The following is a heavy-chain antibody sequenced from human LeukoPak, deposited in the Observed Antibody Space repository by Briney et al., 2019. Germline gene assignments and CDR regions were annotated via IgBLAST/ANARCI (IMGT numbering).Heavy chain of an antibody. D-gene: IGHD3-22*01. V-gene: IGHV1-69*04. J-gene: IGHJ4*02. Sequence: PVKVSCKASGGTFNNYAINWVRQAPGQGLEWMGRIIPILGIANYAQKFQGRVTITADKSTSTAYMELSSLRSEDTAVYYCARESTPYYYDSSGYPFDYWGQGTLVTVSS. CDR3: ARESTPYYYDSSGYPFDY. CDR1: GGTFNNYA. CDR2: IIPILGIA.